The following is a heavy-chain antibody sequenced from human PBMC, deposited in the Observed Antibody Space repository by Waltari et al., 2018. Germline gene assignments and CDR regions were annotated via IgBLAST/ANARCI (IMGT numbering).Heavy chain of an antibody. Sequence: QVQLQESGPGLVKPSQTLSLTCTVSGGSISSGSYYWSWIRQPAGKGLEWIGYIYTSGSTNYNPSLKSRVTISVDTSKNQFSLKLSSVTAADTAVYYCASSSPGWLSSYYYYGMDVWGQGTTVTVS. D-gene: IGHD3-22*01. J-gene: IGHJ6*02. CDR3: ASSSPGWLSSYYYYGMDV. CDR1: GGSISSGSYY. V-gene: IGHV4-61*09. CDR2: IYTSGST.